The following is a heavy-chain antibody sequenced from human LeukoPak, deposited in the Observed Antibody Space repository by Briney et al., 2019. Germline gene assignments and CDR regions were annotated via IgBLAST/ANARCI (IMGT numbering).Heavy chain of an antibody. CDR1: GGSISSSSYY. Sequence: SETLSLTWTVAGGSISSSSYYCGWIRQPPGKGLEWIGAINVSGSTTYSPSLKSRVTISAHTSKTQFCLKMSSGTASATAVSYCARGPMVHYQEGSGYYNFYYWGQGALVTVSP. V-gene: IGHV4-39*07. CDR2: INVSGST. J-gene: IGHJ4*02. CDR3: ARGPMVHYQEGSGYYNFYY. D-gene: IGHD3-22*01.